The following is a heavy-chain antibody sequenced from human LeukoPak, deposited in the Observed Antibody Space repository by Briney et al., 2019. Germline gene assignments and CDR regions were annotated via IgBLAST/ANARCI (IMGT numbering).Heavy chain of an antibody. J-gene: IGHJ4*02. CDR2: INPSGGST. Sequence: ASVKVSCKASGYTFTSYYMHWVRQAPGQGLEWMGIINPSGGSTSYAQKFQGRVTMTRDTSISTAYMELSRLRSDDTAVYYCASLLQDYWGQGTLVTVSS. V-gene: IGHV1-46*01. CDR3: ASLLQDY. CDR1: GYTFTSYY. D-gene: IGHD1-26*01.